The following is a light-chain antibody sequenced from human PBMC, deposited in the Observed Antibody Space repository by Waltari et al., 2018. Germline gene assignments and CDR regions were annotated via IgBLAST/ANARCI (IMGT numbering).Light chain of an antibody. J-gene: IGKJ1*01. Sequence: EIVLTQSPGTLSLSPGDRATLSCRASESVPSGDLAWYQQKPGQAPRLLIFGASSGATGVPDRFSGSESGTDFTLTISRLEPEDFAVYYCQQYGSLPWTFGQGTKVDLK. CDR2: GAS. CDR3: QQYGSLPWT. V-gene: IGKV3-20*01. CDR1: ESVPSGD.